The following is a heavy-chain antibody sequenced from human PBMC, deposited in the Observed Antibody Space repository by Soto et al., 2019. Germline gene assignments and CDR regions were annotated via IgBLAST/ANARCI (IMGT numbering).Heavy chain of an antibody. CDR2: INPKSGHT. Sequence: QVQLVQSGAEVKKPGASVKVSCKASGYTFTGFYMHWVRQAPGQGLEWMGWINPKSGHTEYPQNFQGWVTMTRDTSISTAYMELSRLKSDDTAVYYCASGGSTVTREFDYWGQGTLVSVSS. CDR1: GYTFTGFY. D-gene: IGHD4-17*01. V-gene: IGHV1-2*04. CDR3: ASGGSTVTREFDY. J-gene: IGHJ4*02.